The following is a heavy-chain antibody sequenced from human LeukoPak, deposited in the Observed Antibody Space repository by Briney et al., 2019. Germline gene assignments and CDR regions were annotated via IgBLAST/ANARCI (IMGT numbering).Heavy chain of an antibody. CDR1: GFTFDHYN. D-gene: IGHD3-10*01. CDR2: ISWDGGFT. Sequence: QPGGSLRLSCAASGFTFDHYNMHWVRQAPGKGLEWVSLISWDGGFTHYADSVKGRFNISRDNSKNSLYLQMNSLRNEDTALYYCAKDGALRGVIGYYMDVWGKGTTVTVSS. V-gene: IGHV3-43*01. CDR3: AKDGALRGVIGYYMDV. J-gene: IGHJ6*03.